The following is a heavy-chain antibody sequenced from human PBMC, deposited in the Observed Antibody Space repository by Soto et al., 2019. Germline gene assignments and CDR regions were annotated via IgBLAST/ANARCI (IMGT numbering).Heavy chain of an antibody. V-gene: IGHV5-51*01. CDR1: GYSFTNYW. CDR2: IYPDDSDT. Sequence: GESLKIPCKGSGYSFTNYWIGWVRQMPGKGLEWMGMIYPDDSDTKYSPSFQGQVTFSADKSINTAYLQWSSLKASDTAIYYCARLEWLSLAAWFDPWGQGTLVTVSS. J-gene: IGHJ5*02. D-gene: IGHD3-3*01. CDR3: ARLEWLSLAAWFDP.